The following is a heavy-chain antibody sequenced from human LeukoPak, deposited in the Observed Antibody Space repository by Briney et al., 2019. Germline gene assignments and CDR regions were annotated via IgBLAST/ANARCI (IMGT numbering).Heavy chain of an antibody. D-gene: IGHD5-12*01. CDR2: IYYSGST. CDR3: ARVTSGYDFDY. J-gene: IGHJ4*02. CDR1: GGSISSYY. Sequence: SETLSLTCTVSGGSISSYYWSWIWQPPGKGLEWIGYIYYSGSTNYNPSLKSRVTISVDTSKNQFSLKLSSVTAADTAVYYCARVTSGYDFDYWGQGTLVTVSS. V-gene: IGHV4-59*01.